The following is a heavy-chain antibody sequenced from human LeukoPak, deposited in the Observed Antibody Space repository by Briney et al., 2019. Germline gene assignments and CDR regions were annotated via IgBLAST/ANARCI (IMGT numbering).Heavy chain of an antibody. V-gene: IGHV5-51*01. Sequence: GEALKISCKASGYTFTHQWIGWVRQKPGGGLEGMGIIYPRDSDTRYSPSFQGHVSISADTPINAAYLEWSRLEASEPAIYYCARHSAVIGAIWGQGTLVTVSS. J-gene: IGHJ4*02. D-gene: IGHD3-10*01. CDR3: ARHSAVIGAI. CDR2: IYPRDSDT. CDR1: GYTFTHQW.